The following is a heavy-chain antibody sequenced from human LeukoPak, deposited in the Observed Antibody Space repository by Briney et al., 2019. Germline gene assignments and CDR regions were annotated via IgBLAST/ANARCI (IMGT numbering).Heavy chain of an antibody. CDR3: ARHVSRIAVAGPYDY. CDR1: GGSISSYY. V-gene: IGHV4-59*08. Sequence: PSETLSLTCTVSGGSISSYYWSWIRQPPGKGLEWIGYIYYSGSTNYNPSLKSRVTISVDTSKNQFSLKLSSVTAADTAVYYCARHVSRIAVAGPYDYWGQGTLVTVSS. D-gene: IGHD6-19*01. J-gene: IGHJ4*02. CDR2: IYYSGST.